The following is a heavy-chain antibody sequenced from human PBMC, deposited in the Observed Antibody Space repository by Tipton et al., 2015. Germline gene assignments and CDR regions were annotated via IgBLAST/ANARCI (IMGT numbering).Heavy chain of an antibody. V-gene: IGHV3-7*03. CDR2: IKPDGSES. CDR3: AKDRDVLTYYFDS. D-gene: IGHD2-15*01. Sequence: SLRLSCAASGFTFSNYWMTWVRQAPGKGLEWVANIKPDGSESYYVDSVKGRFTFSRDNAKNSLYLQMNSLRAEDTALYFCAKDRDVLTYYFDSWGQGTLVTVSS. J-gene: IGHJ4*02. CDR1: GFTFSNYW.